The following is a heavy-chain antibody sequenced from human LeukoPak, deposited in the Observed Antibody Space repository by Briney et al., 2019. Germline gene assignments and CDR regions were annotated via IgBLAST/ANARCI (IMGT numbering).Heavy chain of an antibody. V-gene: IGHV3-7*01. J-gene: IGHJ4*02. Sequence: GGSLPLSCVASGFIFGDIWMGGVPQAPGKGLEWVANINPHGTEKYYADSLAGRFSVSRDNAKNSVYLQMNSLRVEDAGFYYCGRWGVNAGLDYWGQGSLVTVSS. D-gene: IGHD3-10*01. CDR3: GRWGVNAGLDY. CDR2: INPHGTEK. CDR1: GFIFGDIW.